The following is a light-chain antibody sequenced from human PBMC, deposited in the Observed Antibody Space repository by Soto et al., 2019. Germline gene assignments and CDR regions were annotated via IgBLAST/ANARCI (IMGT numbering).Light chain of an antibody. CDR2: DAS. CDR1: QSVGTK. V-gene: IGKV3-15*01. Sequence: ELVMTQSPDILSVSPGERATLSCRASQSVGTKLAWYQQKPGQAPRLLMYDASTRATGIPASFSGSGSGTEFTLTISSLQSEDFAVYYCQQYNNWPPWTFGQGTKVDIK. CDR3: QQYNNWPPWT. J-gene: IGKJ1*01.